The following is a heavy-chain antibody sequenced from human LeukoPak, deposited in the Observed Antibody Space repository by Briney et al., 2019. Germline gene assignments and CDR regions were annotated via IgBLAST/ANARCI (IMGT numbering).Heavy chain of an antibody. CDR2: ISAYSGST. CDR1: GYTFTTYG. D-gene: IGHD1-7*01. V-gene: IGHV1-18*01. J-gene: IGHJ4*02. Sequence: GASVKVSCKASGYTFTTYGISWVRQAPGQGLEWMGWISAYSGSTNYAQNLQGRVTMTTDTSTSTAYMELRSLRSDDTAVYYCAIIFRRARNWNYDYWGQGTLVTVSS. CDR3: AIIFRRARNWNYDY.